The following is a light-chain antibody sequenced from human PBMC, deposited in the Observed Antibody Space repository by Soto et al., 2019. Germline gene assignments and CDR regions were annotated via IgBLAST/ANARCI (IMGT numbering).Light chain of an antibody. J-gene: IGLJ2*01. Sequence: QSVLTQPPSVSAAPGQKVTVSCSGSTSNIGNNYVSWYRKFPGTAPKLLIYDNTNRPSGIPDRFSGSKSGTSATLGIAGLQTGDEADYYCATWDSSLSAVVFGGGTQLTVL. V-gene: IGLV1-51*01. CDR2: DNT. CDR3: ATWDSSLSAVV. CDR1: TSNIGNNY.